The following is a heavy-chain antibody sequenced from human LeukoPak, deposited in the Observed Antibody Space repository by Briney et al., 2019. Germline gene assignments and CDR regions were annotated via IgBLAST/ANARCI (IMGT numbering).Heavy chain of an antibody. CDR1: GYTFTGYY. V-gene: IGHV1-2*06. CDR3: ARDYDYTGRSASDI. Sequence: ASVKVSCKASGYTFTGYYMHWVRQAPGQGLEWMGRINPNSGATNYAQNFRGRVTMTRDMSITTAYMELSRLTFDDTAVYYCARDYDYTGRSASDIWGQGTMVTVSS. CDR2: INPNSGAT. D-gene: IGHD3-3*01. J-gene: IGHJ3*02.